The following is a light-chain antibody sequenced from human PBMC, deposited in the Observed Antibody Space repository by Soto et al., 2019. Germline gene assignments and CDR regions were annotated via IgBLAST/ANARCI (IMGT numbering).Light chain of an antibody. J-gene: IGKJ2*01. V-gene: IGKV3-15*01. CDR1: QSVGTN. CDR3: QQYNNWLMYT. Sequence: EIVMTQSPATLSVSPGEIATLSCRASQSVGTNLAWYQQRPGQAPRLLIYRASASATGIPVRFSGRGSGTEFTLTISSLQSEDFAVYSCQQYNNWLMYTFGQGTKLEI. CDR2: RAS.